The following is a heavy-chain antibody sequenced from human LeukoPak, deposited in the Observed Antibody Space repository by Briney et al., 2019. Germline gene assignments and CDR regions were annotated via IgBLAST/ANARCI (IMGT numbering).Heavy chain of an antibody. CDR3: ANEQNIVVVVAATRGFDY. J-gene: IGHJ4*02. Sequence: GALRLSCAASGFTFSSYAMHWVRQAPGKGLEWVAVISYDGSNKYYADSVKGRFTISRDNSKNTLYLQMNSLRAEDTAVYYCANEQNIVVVVAATRGFDYWGRGTLVTVSS. CDR1: GFTFSSYA. V-gene: IGHV3-30*18. D-gene: IGHD2-15*01. CDR2: ISYDGSNK.